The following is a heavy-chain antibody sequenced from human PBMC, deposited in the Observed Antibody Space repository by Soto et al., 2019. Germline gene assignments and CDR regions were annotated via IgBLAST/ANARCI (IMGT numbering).Heavy chain of an antibody. CDR2: IYYSGST. CDR1: GGSISSSSYY. CDR3: ARSVVLWFGDLLGDAFDI. J-gene: IGHJ3*02. D-gene: IGHD3-10*01. Sequence: SETLSLTCTVSGGSISSSSYYWGWIRQPPGKGLEWIGSIYYSGSTYYNPSLKSRVTISVDTSKNQFSLKLSSVTAADTAVYYCARSVVLWFGDLLGDAFDIWGQGTMVTVSS. V-gene: IGHV4-39*01.